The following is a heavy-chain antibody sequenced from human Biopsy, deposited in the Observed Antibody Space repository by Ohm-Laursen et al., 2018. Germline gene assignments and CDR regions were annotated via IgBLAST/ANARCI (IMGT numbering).Heavy chain of an antibody. CDR1: GFTFTNYG. CDR3: AKDRYNYTPIGGFSMDV. D-gene: IGHD5-18*01. Sequence: SRRLSCTASGFTFTNYGMQWVRQAPGKGLEWVAFIFYDGSNTYYADSVKGRFTISRDNSRDTLYLKMSSLGAENTAVYYCAKDRYNYTPIGGFSMDVWGQGTTVTVSS. CDR2: IFYDGSNT. J-gene: IGHJ6*02. V-gene: IGHV3-30*18.